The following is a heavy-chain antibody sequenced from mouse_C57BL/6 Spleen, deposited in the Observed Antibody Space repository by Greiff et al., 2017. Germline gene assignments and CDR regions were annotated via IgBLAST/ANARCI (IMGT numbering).Heavy chain of an antibody. CDR1: GYAFSSSW. Sequence: QVQLQQSGPELVKPGASVKISCKASGYAFSSSWMNWVKQRPGKGLEWIGRIYPGDGDTNYNGKFKGKATLTADKSSSTAYMQLSSLTSEDSAVYFCAREGQLRLQGYWGQGTTLTVSS. CDR3: AREGQLRLQGY. J-gene: IGHJ2*01. V-gene: IGHV1-82*01. CDR2: IYPGDGDT. D-gene: IGHD3-2*02.